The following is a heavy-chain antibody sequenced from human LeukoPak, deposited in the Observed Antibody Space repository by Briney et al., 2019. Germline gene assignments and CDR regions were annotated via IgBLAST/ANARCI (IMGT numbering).Heavy chain of an antibody. D-gene: IGHD2-21*02. CDR2: ISAYNGNT. CDR1: GYTFTSYG. CDR3: ARDTYCGGDCSNFFDY. V-gene: IGHV1-18*01. Sequence: ASVKVSCKASGYTFTSYGISWVRQAPGQGLEWMGWISAYNGNTNYAQKLQGRVTMTTDTSTSTAYMELRSLRSDDTAVYYCARDTYCGGDCSNFFDYWGQGTLVTVSS. J-gene: IGHJ4*02.